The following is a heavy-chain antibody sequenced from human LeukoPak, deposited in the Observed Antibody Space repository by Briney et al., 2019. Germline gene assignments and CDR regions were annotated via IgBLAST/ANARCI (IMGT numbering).Heavy chain of an antibody. D-gene: IGHD3-16*02. V-gene: IGHV4-34*01. Sequence: SETLSLTCAVYGESFSGYYWSWIRQPPGKGLEWIGEINHSGSSNYNPYLKSRVTISVDTSKNQFSLKLSSVTASDTAVYYCARGSDYDYVWGSYRRIAGAFDIWGQGTMVTVSS. CDR3: ARGSDYDYVWGSYRRIAGAFDI. CDR1: GESFSGYY. CDR2: INHSGSS. J-gene: IGHJ3*02.